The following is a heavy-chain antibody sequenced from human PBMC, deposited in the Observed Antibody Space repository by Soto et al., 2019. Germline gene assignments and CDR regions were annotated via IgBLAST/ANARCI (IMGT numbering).Heavy chain of an antibody. V-gene: IGHV2-5*01. CDR2: IYWNDDK. CDR1: GFLLNTSGVG. D-gene: IGHD5-18*01. J-gene: IGHJ4*02. CDR3: AHRHGYGYNYYFHY. Sequence: LVNPTQTLTLTCTFSGFLLNTSGVGVGWIRQPPGQALEWLAVIYWNDDKRYSPSVKSRLAITKDTSNSQVVLEMTNVDPVDTATYYCAHRHGYGYNYYFHYWGQGTLVTVSS.